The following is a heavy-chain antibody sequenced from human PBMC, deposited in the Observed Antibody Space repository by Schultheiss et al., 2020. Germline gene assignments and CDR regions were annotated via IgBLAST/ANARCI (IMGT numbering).Heavy chain of an antibody. Sequence: GGSLRLSCAASGFTFSSYDMHWVRQATGKGLEWVSAIGTAGDTYYPGSVKGRFTISRDNAKNSLYLQMNSLRAEDTAVYYCAKDVDYDFWSGYGNWFDPWGQGTLVTVSS. CDR1: GFTFSSYD. J-gene: IGHJ5*02. CDR3: AKDVDYDFWSGYGNWFDP. CDR2: IGTAGDT. V-gene: IGHV3-13*01. D-gene: IGHD3-3*01.